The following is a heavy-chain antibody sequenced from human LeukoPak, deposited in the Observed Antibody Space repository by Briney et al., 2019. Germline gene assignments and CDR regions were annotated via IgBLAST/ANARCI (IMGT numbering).Heavy chain of an antibody. D-gene: IGHD3-9*01. V-gene: IGHV1-2*02. Sequence: ASVNVSCKASGYTFTSYGISWVRQAPGQGLEWMGWINPNSGGTNYAQKFQGRVTMTRDTSISTAYMELSRLRSDDTAVYYCARPFYDILTGYYSVDLDYWGQGTLVTVSS. J-gene: IGHJ4*02. CDR1: GYTFTSYG. CDR3: ARPFYDILTGYYSVDLDY. CDR2: INPNSGGT.